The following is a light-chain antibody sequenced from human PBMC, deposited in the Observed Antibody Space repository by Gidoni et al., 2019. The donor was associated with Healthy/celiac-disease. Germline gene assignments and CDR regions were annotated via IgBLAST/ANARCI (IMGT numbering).Light chain of an antibody. CDR2: GAS. Sequence: ELVMPLPPPPLSVSPRERATLSCRASQSVSSNLAWYQQKPGQAHRRRIYGASTRATGIPARFSGSGSGTEFTLTSSSLQSEDFAVYDCQQYNNWARTFGQGTKVEIK. V-gene: IGKV3-15*01. CDR3: QQYNNWART. J-gene: IGKJ1*01. CDR1: QSVSSN.